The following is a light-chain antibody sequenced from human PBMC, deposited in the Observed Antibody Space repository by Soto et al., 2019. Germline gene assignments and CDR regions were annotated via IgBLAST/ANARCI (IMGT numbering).Light chain of an antibody. Sequence: EIVLTQSPGTLSLSPGERATLSCRASQSVSSSYLDWYQQKPGQAPRLLIYGASSRATGIPDRFSGSGSGTDFTLTISRLEPEDLAVYYCQQYGSSQTWTFGQGTKVDIK. CDR1: QSVSSSY. V-gene: IGKV3-20*01. CDR3: QQYGSSQTWT. J-gene: IGKJ1*01. CDR2: GAS.